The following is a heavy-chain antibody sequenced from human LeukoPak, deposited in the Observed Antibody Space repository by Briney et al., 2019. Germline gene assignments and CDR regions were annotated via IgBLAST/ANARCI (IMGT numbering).Heavy chain of an antibody. J-gene: IGHJ6*03. CDR2: IYPGDSDT. Sequence: PGESLKISCKGSGYSFTSYWIGWVRQMPGKGLEWMGIIYPGDSDTRYSPSFQGQVTISADKSISTAYLQWSSLKASDTATYYCARLGESEDYYMDDWGKGTTVTVSS. CDR1: GYSFTSYW. CDR3: ARLGESEDYYMDD. D-gene: IGHD3-16*01. V-gene: IGHV5-51*03.